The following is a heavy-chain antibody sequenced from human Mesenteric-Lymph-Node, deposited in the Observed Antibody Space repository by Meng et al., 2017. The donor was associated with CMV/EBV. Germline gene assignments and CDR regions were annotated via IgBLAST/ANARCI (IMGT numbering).Heavy chain of an antibody. Sequence: SETLSLTCSVSGGSMGSHTNYWGWIRQPPGKGLEWIGSIYYSGNTYYDPSLKSRVSVSVDTSKNQFSLKLSSVTAADTAMYYCASVDCSSSSCYIENYVYWGQGTLVTVSS. V-gene: IGHV4-39*07. CDR3: ASVDCSSSSCYIENYVY. CDR1: GGSMGSHTNY. J-gene: IGHJ4*02. CDR2: IYYSGNT. D-gene: IGHD2-2*02.